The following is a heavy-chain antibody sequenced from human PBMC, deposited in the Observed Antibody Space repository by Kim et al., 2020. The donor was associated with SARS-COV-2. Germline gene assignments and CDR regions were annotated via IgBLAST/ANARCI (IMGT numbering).Heavy chain of an antibody. D-gene: IGHD3-22*01. V-gene: IGHV1-3*01. J-gene: IGHJ4*02. CDR1: GYTFTSYA. Sequence: ASVKVSCKASGYTFTSYAMHWVRQAPGQRLEWMGWINAGNGNTKYSQKFQGRVTITRDTSASTAYMELSSLRSEDTAVYYCAREETYYYDSSGYYPGYYFDYWGQGTLVTVSS. CDR3: AREETYYYDSSGYYPGYYFDY. CDR2: INAGNGNT.